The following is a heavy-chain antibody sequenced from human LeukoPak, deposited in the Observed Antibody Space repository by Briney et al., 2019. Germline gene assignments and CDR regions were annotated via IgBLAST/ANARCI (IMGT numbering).Heavy chain of an antibody. Sequence: GGSLRLSCAASGFTFSSYSMNWVRQAPGKGLEWVSSISSSSSYIYYADSVKGRFTISRDNAKNSLYLQMNSLRAEDMAVYYCARVGLGYCSGGSCYYFDYWVQGTLVTVSS. J-gene: IGHJ4*02. D-gene: IGHD2-15*01. CDR2: ISSSSSYI. CDR1: GFTFSSYS. V-gene: IGHV3-21*01. CDR3: ARVGLGYCSGGSCYYFDY.